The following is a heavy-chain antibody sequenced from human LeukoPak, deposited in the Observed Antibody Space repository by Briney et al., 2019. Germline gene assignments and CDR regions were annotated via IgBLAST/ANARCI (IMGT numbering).Heavy chain of an antibody. CDR2: IYPGDSDT. D-gene: IGHD3-10*01. Sequence: GESLKISCKGSGYSFTSYWIGWVRQVPGKGLEWMGIIYPGDSDTRYSPSFQGQVTISADKSISTAYLQWSSLKASDTAMYYCATPYYYYGSGSYAFDIWGQGTMVTASS. CDR3: ATPYYYYGSGSYAFDI. CDR1: GYSFTSYW. V-gene: IGHV5-51*01. J-gene: IGHJ3*02.